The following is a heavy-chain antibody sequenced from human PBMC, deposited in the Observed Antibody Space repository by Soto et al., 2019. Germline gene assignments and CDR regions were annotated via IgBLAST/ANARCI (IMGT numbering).Heavy chain of an antibody. D-gene: IGHD3-16*01. Sequence: GGSLRLSCAASGFTFSSYGMHWVRQAPGKGLEWVAVISYDGSNKYYADSVKGRFTISRDNSKNTLYLQMNSLRAEDTAVYYCAKAPITFGGVLEASDYWGQGTLVTVSS. CDR3: AKAPITFGGVLEASDY. J-gene: IGHJ4*02. CDR1: GFTFSSYG. V-gene: IGHV3-30*18. CDR2: ISYDGSNK.